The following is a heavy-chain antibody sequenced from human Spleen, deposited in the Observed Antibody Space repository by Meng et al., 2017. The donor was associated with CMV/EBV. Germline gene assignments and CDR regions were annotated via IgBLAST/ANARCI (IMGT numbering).Heavy chain of an antibody. CDR3: ARAVVVRGVIDAHDY. CDR2: INPSGGST. CDR1: GYTFTRYY. V-gene: IGHV1-46*01. Sequence: SGYTFTRYYMHCVRQAPGQGLEWMGIINPSGGSTSYAQKYQGRVTMTRDTSTSTVYMELSSLRSEDTAVYYCARAVVVRGVIDAHDYWGQGTLVTVSS. J-gene: IGHJ4*02. D-gene: IGHD3-10*01.